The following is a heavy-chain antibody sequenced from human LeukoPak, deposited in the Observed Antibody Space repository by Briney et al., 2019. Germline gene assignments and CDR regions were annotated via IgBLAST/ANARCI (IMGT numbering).Heavy chain of an antibody. CDR3: AREIWDY. J-gene: IGHJ4*02. D-gene: IGHD3-16*01. CDR1: GFTFSSYS. Sequence: GGSLRLSCAASGFTFSSYSMNWVRQAPGKGLEWVSSISSSSYIYYADSVKGRFTISRDNTKNSLYLQMNSLRAEDTAVYYCAREIWDYWGQGTLVTVSS. CDR2: ISSSSYI. V-gene: IGHV3-21*01.